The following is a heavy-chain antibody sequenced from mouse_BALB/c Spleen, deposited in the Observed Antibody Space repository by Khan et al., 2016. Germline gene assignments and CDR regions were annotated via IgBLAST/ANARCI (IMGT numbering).Heavy chain of an antibody. Sequence: VQLQESGPGLVKPSQSLSLTCTVTGYSITSDYAWNWIRQFPGNKLEWMGYISYSGSTRYNPSLKSRISITRDTSKNQFFLQLNSVTTEDTSTYYCASSIITTGFAYWGQGTLVTVSA. D-gene: IGHD2-4*01. CDR1: GYSITSDYA. V-gene: IGHV3-2*02. CDR3: ASSIITTGFAY. J-gene: IGHJ3*01. CDR2: ISYSGST.